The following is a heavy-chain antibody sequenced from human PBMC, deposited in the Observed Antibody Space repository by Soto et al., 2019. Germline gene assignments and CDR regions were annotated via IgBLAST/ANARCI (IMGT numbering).Heavy chain of an antibody. CDR1: GGTFSSYA. D-gene: IGHD3-22*01. J-gene: IGHJ4*02. CDR2: IIPIFGTA. V-gene: IGHV1-69*06. CDR3: ARAGGYDSSGYLRTPLGY. Sequence: QVQLVQSGAEVKKPGSSVKVSCKASGGTFSSYAISWVRQAPGQGLEWMGGIIPIFGTANYAQKFQGRVTITADKSTSTDYMELSSLRGEDTAVYYCARAGGYDSSGYLRTPLGYWGQGTLVTVSS.